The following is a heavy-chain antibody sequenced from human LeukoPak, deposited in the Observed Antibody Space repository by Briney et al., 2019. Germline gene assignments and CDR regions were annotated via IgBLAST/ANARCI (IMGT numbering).Heavy chain of an antibody. CDR1: GYTFTGYY. CDR3: AREPATMVRGVLLGRFDP. D-gene: IGHD3-10*01. J-gene: IGHJ5*02. V-gene: IGHV1-2*06. Sequence: ASVKVSCKASGYTFTGYYMHWVRQAPRQGLEWMGRINPDSGGTNYAQKFQGRVTMTRDTSISTAYMGLSRLRSDDTAVYYCAREPATMVRGVLLGRFDPWGQGTLVTVSS. CDR2: INPDSGGT.